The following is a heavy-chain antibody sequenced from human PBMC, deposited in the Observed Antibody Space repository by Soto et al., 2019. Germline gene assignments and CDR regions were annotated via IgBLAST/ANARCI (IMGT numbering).Heavy chain of an antibody. CDR3: AKEEGYSSGWTEIDY. D-gene: IGHD6-19*01. CDR2: ISGSGVST. J-gene: IGHJ4*02. V-gene: IGHV3-23*01. CDR1: GFTFSSYA. Sequence: EVQLLESGGGLVQPGGSLRLSCAASGFTFSSYAMSWVRPAPGKGPEWVSAISGSGVSTYYAVSVKGRFTISRDNSKNTLYLQMNSLRAEDTAVYYCAKEEGYSSGWTEIDYWGQGTLVTVSS.